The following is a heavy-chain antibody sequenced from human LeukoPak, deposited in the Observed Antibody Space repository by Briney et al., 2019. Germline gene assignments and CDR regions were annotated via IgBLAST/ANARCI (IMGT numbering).Heavy chain of an antibody. V-gene: IGHV3-23*01. CDR3: ARERYFDY. CDR1: VFTFNNYL. J-gene: IGHJ4*02. CDR2: ISGGGRST. Sequence: GGSLRLSCAASVFTFNNYLMSWVRQAPWKGLEWVSTISGGGRSTDYADSVKGLFTISRDNSKNTLYLQMNSLRAEDTAVYYCARERYFDYWGQGTLVTVSS.